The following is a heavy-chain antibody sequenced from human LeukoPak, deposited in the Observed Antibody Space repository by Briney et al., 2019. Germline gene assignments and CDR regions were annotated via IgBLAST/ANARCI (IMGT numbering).Heavy chain of an antibody. J-gene: IGHJ6*02. V-gene: IGHV4-34*01. CDR3: ARSRIAAARYGMDV. CDR1: GGSFSGYY. D-gene: IGHD6-13*01. CDR2: INHSGST. Sequence: SETLSLTCAVYGGSFSGYYWSWIRQPPGKGLEWIGEINHSGSTNYNPSLKSTVTISVDTSKNQFSLKLSSVTAADTAVYYCARSRIAAARYGMDVWGQGTTVTVSS.